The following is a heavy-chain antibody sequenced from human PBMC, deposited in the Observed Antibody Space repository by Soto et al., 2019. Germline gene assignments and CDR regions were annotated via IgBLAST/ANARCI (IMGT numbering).Heavy chain of an antibody. Sequence: GGSLRLSCAASGFTFSSYGMHWVRQAPGKGLEWVAVISYDGSNKYYADSVKGRFTISRDNSKNTLYLQMNSLRAEDTAVYYCAKAPRYSSGWYSVDYWGQGTLVTVSS. V-gene: IGHV3-30*18. CDR2: ISYDGSNK. CDR1: GFTFSSYG. CDR3: AKAPRYSSGWYSVDY. J-gene: IGHJ4*02. D-gene: IGHD6-19*01.